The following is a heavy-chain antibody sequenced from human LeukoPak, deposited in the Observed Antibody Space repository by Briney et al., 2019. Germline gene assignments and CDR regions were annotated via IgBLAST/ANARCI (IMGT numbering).Heavy chain of an antibody. V-gene: IGHV1-18*01. Sequence: ASVKVSCKASGYTFTSYGISWVRQAPGQGLEWMGWISAYNGNTNYAQKLQGRVTMTTDTSTSTAYMELRSLRSDDTAVYYCARDEWSENYYYGMDVWGQGTTVTVSS. CDR3: ARDEWSENYYYGMDV. CDR2: ISAYNGNT. D-gene: IGHD3-3*01. J-gene: IGHJ6*02. CDR1: GYTFTSYG.